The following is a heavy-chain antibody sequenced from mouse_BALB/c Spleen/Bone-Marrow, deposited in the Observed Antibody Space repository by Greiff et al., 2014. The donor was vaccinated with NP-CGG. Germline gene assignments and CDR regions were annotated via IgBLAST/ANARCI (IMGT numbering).Heavy chain of an antibody. CDR1: GYTFTDFA. D-gene: IGHD3-1*01. J-gene: IGHJ4*01. CDR3: ARGGASGLYYYAMDY. CDR2: ISPYYVDG. Sequence: QVQLKDSGAELVRPGVSVKISCKGSGYTFTDFAIHWVKQSHTKSLEWIGVISPYYVDGGYNQKSKGKVTMTIDRSSSTAYMELARPTSEDSAIYYCARGGASGLYYYAMDYWGQGTSVTVSS. V-gene: IGHV1S137*01.